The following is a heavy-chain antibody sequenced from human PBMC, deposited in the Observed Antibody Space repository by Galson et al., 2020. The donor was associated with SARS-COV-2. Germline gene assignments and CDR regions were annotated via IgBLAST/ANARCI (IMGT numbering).Heavy chain of an antibody. CDR3: AKYDAVLL. CDR2: IKPDGSQQ. V-gene: IGHV3-7*01. J-gene: IGHJ3*01. D-gene: IGHD3-16*01. CDR1: GFTISRYW. Sequence: SGGSLRLSCAGSGFTISRYWMNWVRQAPGKGLEWVANIKPDGSQQQNMDSVKGRFVISRDNAQNSVYLQLNSLRAEDTAVYYCAKYDAVLLWGQGTMVTVSS.